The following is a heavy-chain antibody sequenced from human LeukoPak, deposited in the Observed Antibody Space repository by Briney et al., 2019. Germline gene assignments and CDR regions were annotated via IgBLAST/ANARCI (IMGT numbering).Heavy chain of an antibody. CDR3: AKDRDRVLTGILDY. D-gene: IGHD3-9*01. V-gene: IGHV3-21*04. Sequence: GGSLRLSCAASGFTFSSYSMNWVRQAPGKGLEWVSSISSSSSYIYYADSVKGRFTISRDNSKNTLYLQMNSLRAEDTAVYYCAKDRDRVLTGILDYWGQGTLVTVSS. CDR2: ISSSSSYI. J-gene: IGHJ4*02. CDR1: GFTFSSYS.